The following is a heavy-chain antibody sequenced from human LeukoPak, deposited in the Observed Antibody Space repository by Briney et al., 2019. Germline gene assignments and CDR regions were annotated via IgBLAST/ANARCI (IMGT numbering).Heavy chain of an antibody. D-gene: IGHD1-26*01. CDR3: ASSGATNAFDI. CDR1: GGSISSGSYY. V-gene: IGHV4-61*02. J-gene: IGHJ3*02. CDR2: IYTSGST. Sequence: SETLSLTCTVSGGSISSGSYYWSWIRQPAGKGLEWIGRIYTSGSTNYNPSLKSRVTISVDTSKNQFSLKLSSVTAADTAVYYCASSGATNAFDIWGQGTMVTVSS.